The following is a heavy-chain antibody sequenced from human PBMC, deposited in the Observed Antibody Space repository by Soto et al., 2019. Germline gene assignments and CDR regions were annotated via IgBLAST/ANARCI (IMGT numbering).Heavy chain of an antibody. J-gene: IGHJ4*02. Sequence: GGSLRLSCAASGFTPSGYSMNWVRQAPGKGLEWVSSISTSSSYIHYADSVKGRFTISRDNAENSLYLQMNSLRAEDTAIYYCARETPLHPDYGGNPFSDYWGQGTLVTVSS. D-gene: IGHD4-17*01. CDR3: ARETPLHPDYGGNPFSDY. CDR1: GFTPSGYS. CDR2: ISTSSSYI. V-gene: IGHV3-21*01.